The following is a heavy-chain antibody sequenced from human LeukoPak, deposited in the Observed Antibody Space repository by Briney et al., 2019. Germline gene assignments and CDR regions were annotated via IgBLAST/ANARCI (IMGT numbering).Heavy chain of an antibody. CDR3: ARSVSSGGSSAQPFDP. D-gene: IGHD2-15*01. J-gene: IGHJ5*02. CDR1: GGSISSGGYS. Sequence: PSETLSLTCAVSGGSISSGGYSWSWIRQPPGKGLEWIGYIYHSGSTYYNPSLKSRVTISVDRSKNQFSLKLSSVTAADTAVYYCARSVSSGGSSAQPFDPWGQGTLVTVSS. V-gene: IGHV4-30-2*01. CDR2: IYHSGST.